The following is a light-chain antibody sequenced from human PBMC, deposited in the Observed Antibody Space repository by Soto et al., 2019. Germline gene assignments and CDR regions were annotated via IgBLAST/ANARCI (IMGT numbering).Light chain of an antibody. Sequence: IVLTHSPVTLSLSPGEGATLSCRASQTVSKNYLAWYHQKPGQAPRLLIYGASSRATGIPDRFSGSGSGTDFTLTISRLEPEDFAVYYCQQYGSSLPWKFGQGTRVDIK. V-gene: IGKV3-20*01. CDR1: QTVSKNY. J-gene: IGKJ1*01. CDR2: GAS. CDR3: QQYGSSLPWK.